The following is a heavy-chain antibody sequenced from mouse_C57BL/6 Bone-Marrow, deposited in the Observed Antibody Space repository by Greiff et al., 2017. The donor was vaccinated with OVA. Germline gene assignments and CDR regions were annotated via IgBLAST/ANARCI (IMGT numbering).Heavy chain of an antibody. CDR3: ARDYYGSSVYWYFDV. CDR1: GFTFSDYG. CDR2: ISSGSSTI. D-gene: IGHD1-1*01. V-gene: IGHV5-17*01. J-gene: IGHJ1*03. Sequence: DVQLVESGGGLVKPGGSLKLSCAASGFTFSDYGMHWVRQAPEKGLEWVAYISSGSSTIYYADTVKGRFTISRDNAKNTLFLQMTSLRSEDTAMYYCARDYYGSSVYWYFDVWGTGTTVTVSS.